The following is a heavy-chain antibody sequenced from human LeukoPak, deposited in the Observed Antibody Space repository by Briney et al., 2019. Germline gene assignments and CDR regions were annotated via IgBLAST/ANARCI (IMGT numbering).Heavy chain of an antibody. J-gene: IGHJ4*02. CDR3: AGGGEAARSLDY. Sequence: GGSLRLSCAASGVTSNYMTWVRQARGKGLEWVSVIYNGGTTHYADSVKGRFTISRDNSKSTLFLYLQMDSLRTDDTAVYYCAGGGEAARSLDYWGQGTLVTVSS. V-gene: IGHV3-66*02. CDR2: IYNGGTT. CDR1: GVTSNY. D-gene: IGHD3-16*01.